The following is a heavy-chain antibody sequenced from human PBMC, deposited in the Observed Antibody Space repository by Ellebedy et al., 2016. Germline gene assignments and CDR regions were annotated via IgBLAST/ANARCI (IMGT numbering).Heavy chain of an antibody. CDR2: IIPLFGTL. CDR1: GGTFRKYA. J-gene: IGHJ4*02. V-gene: IGHV1-69*13. Sequence: SVKVSXXASGGTFRKYAISWVRQAPGQGLEWMGGIIPLFGTLNYAQKFQGRVTITADESTSTAYMDLSSLRSEDTAVYYCAMGPLSKSSPPPLEYWGQGTLVTVSS. D-gene: IGHD1-26*01. CDR3: AMGPLSKSSPPPLEY.